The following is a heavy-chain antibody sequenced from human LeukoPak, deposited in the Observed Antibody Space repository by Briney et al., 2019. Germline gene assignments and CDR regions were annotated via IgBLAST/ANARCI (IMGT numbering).Heavy chain of an antibody. CDR1: GGSFSGYY. CDR2: INHSGST. Sequence: PSETLSLTRAVYGGSFSGYYWSWIRQPPGKGLEWIGEINHSGSTNYNPSLKSRVTISVDTSKNQFSLKLSSVTAADTAVYYCARRIEGFDPWGQGTLVTVSS. J-gene: IGHJ5*02. CDR3: ARRIEGFDP. V-gene: IGHV4-34*01.